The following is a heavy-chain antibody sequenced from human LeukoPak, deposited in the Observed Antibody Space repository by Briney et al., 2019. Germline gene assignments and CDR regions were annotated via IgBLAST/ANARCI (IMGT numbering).Heavy chain of an antibody. V-gene: IGHV4-59*08. D-gene: IGHD2-8*02. CDR1: GGSISSYY. CDR2: IYYSGTT. CDR3: ARHGTVAGPFQH. Sequence: SETLSLTCTVSGGSISSYYWSWIRQPPGKALERIGYIYYSGTTNYNPSLKSRVTMSVDTSKNQFSLKLNSTTAADTAVYYCARHGTVAGPFQHWGLGTLVAVSS. J-gene: IGHJ1*01.